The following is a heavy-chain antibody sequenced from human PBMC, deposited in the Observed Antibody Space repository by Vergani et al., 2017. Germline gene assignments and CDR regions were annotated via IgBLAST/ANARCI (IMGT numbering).Heavy chain of an antibody. CDR1: GNSISRGYY. V-gene: IGHV4-38-2*02. D-gene: IGHD3-16*01. J-gene: IGHJ3*02. CDR3: ARQFWVSQGVGAFET. CDR2: VFHGGSA. Sequence: QVQLQESGPGLVKPSETLSFTCSVSGNSISRGYYWGWIRQPPGKGLEWIATVFHGGSAYYNPSLRRRVTISVETSKNQFSLRLTTLTAADTAVYYCARQFWVSQGVGAFETWGRGTEVSVSS.